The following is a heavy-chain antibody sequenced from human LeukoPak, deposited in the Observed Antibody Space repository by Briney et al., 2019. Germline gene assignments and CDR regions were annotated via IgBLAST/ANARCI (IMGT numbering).Heavy chain of an antibody. CDR1: GYTFTGYY. D-gene: IGHD3-10*01. CDR3: ARVFLFRGYNDY. Sequence: ASVKVSCKAPGYTFTGYYMHWVRQAPGQGLEWMGWINPNSGGTNYAQKFQGRVTMTRDTSISTAYMELSRLRSDDTAVYYCARVFLFRGYNDYWGQGTLVTVSS. J-gene: IGHJ4*02. V-gene: IGHV1-2*02. CDR2: INPNSGGT.